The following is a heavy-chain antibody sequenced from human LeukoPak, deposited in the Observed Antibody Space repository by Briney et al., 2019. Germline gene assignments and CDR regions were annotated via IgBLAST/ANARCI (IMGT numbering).Heavy chain of an antibody. CDR2: ISSSSSYI. V-gene: IGHV3-21*01. D-gene: IGHD6-19*01. Sequence: GGSLRLSCAASGFTFSSYSMIWVRQAPGKGLEWVSSISSSSSYIYYADSVKGRFTISRDNAKNSLYLQMNSLRAEDTAVYYCARDLIAVAGTLTNWGQGTLVTVSS. CDR3: ARDLIAVAGTLTN. CDR1: GFTFSSYS. J-gene: IGHJ4*02.